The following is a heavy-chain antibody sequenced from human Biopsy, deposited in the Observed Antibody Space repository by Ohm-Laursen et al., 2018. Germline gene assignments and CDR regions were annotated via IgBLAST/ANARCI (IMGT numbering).Heavy chain of an antibody. CDR3: ARDMSHLYGLDV. Sequence: GSLRLSCAASGFNVNNKFMSWVRQAPGKGLEWVSVIYGGDRTYYADSVKGRFTISRDNPKNTLYLQMNSLRVEDTAVYYCARDMSHLYGLDVWGQGTTVTVSS. CDR1: GFNVNNKF. D-gene: IGHD2-2*02. V-gene: IGHV3-53*01. J-gene: IGHJ6*02. CDR2: IYGGDRT.